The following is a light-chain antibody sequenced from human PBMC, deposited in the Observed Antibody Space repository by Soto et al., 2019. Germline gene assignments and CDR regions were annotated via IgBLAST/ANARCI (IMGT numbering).Light chain of an antibody. Sequence: DIQMTQSPSTLSASVGDTVTITCRASQTISGWLAWYQQKPGKAPKLLIYRTSTLENGVPSRFSGSGSGTEFTLSISSLQSDDSATYWCKHYNPYSLTWTFDQGTRVEIK. CDR1: QTISGW. CDR3: KHYNPYSLTWT. J-gene: IGKJ1*01. V-gene: IGKV1-5*03. CDR2: RTS.